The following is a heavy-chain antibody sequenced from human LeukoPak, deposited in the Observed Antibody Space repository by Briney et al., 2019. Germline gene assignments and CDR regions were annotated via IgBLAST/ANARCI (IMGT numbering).Heavy chain of an antibody. CDR1: GYSFSDYS. J-gene: IGHJ4*02. CDR2: INSNSGGT. D-gene: IGHD3-10*01. V-gene: IGHV1-2*06. Sequence: GDSVKVSCKASGYSFSDYSMHWVRQAPGQGLEWMGRINSNSGGTSYAQNFQGRVTMTRDTSISTAYMEVSGLTSDDTAVYYCARGGLGSGYLYYFDSWGQGTLVSVSS. CDR3: ARGGLGSGYLYYFDS.